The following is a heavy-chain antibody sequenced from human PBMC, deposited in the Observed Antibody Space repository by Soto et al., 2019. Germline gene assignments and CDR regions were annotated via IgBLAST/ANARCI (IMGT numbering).Heavy chain of an antibody. V-gene: IGHV3-33*01. Sequence: QVQLVESGGDVVQPGTSLRLSCAATGFTFGRHGMHWARQAPGKGPEWVAVIWFDGSDKYYADSVKGRFTISRDNPRNTLYLQMDNLRVEDTAVYYCARDQGKVHFDYWGQGTLVTVSS. CDR2: IWFDGSDK. CDR3: ARDQGKVHFDY. CDR1: GFTFGRHG. J-gene: IGHJ4*02. D-gene: IGHD3-10*01.